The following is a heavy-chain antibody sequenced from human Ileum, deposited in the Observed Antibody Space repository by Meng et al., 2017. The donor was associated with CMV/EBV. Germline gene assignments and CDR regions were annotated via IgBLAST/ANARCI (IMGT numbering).Heavy chain of an antibody. V-gene: IGHV3-30*02. CDR3: AKIVITSWGYFDY. CDR1: GFTYSNFW. J-gene: IGHJ4*02. Sequence: GGSLRLSCAVSGFTYSNFWMSWVRQSPGKGLEWVAFIEGNGNTKYYSDSVRGRFTISRDNSENALYLQMNYLRPEDTAIYHCAKIVITSWGYFDYWGQGKLVTVSS. CDR2: IEGNGNTK. D-gene: IGHD2-2*01.